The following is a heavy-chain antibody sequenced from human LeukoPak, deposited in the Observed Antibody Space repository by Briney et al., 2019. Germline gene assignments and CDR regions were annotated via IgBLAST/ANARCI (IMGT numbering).Heavy chain of an antibody. CDR3: ARLSGSYPNEYYYYYGMDV. V-gene: IGHV4-59*08. CDR2: IYYSGST. CDR1: GGSISSYY. D-gene: IGHD1-26*01. J-gene: IGHJ6*02. Sequence: PSETLSLTCTVSGGSISSYYWSWIRQPPGKGLEWIGYIYYSGSTNYNPSLKSRVTISVDTSNNQFSLKLSSVTAADTAVYYCARLSGSYPNEYYYYYGMDVWGQGTTVTVSS.